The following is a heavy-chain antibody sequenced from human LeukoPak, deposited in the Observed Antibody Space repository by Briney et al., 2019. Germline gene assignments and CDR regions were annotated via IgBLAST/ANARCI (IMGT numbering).Heavy chain of an antibody. CDR3: ARPTLVVVPAAMGGDAFDI. V-gene: IGHV1-69*04. CDR1: GGTFSSYA. Sequence: ASVKVSCKASGGTFSSYAFSWVRQAPGQGLEWMGRIIPILGIANYAQKFQGRVTITADKSTSTAYMELSSLRSEDTAVYYCARPTLVVVPAAMGGDAFDIWGQGTMVTVSS. CDR2: IIPILGIA. J-gene: IGHJ3*02. D-gene: IGHD2-2*01.